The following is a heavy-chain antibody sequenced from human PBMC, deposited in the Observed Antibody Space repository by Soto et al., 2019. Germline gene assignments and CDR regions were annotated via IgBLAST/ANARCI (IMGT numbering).Heavy chain of an antibody. D-gene: IGHD2-15*01. CDR2: IYWDDDK. CDR1: GFSLTTSGVG. J-gene: IGHJ5*02. Sequence: QITLKESGPTLVKPTQTLTLTCTFSGFSLTTSGVGVGWIRQPPGKALEWLALIYWDDDKRYSPSLKSRLTTTKDPPKNQGALTWPTMTPGTPPPYFCPHRPLPVPWWSAPWGQGPRVT. V-gene: IGHV2-5*02. CDR3: PHRPLPVPWWSAP.